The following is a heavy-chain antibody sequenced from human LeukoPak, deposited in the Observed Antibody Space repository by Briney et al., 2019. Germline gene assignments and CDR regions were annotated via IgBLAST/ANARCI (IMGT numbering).Heavy chain of an antibody. V-gene: IGHV3-9*01. CDR2: IDWNSRST. J-gene: IGHJ4*02. CDR3: ARDRRPLTGYNAQDY. Sequence: GGSLRLSCAASGFTFGDYAMQWVRLSPGKGLEWVSRIDWNSRSTVYADSVRGRFTISRDNAKNSLYLQMNSLRPEDTALYYCARDRRPLTGYNAQDYWGQGTLVTVSS. D-gene: IGHD3-9*01. CDR1: GFTFGDYA.